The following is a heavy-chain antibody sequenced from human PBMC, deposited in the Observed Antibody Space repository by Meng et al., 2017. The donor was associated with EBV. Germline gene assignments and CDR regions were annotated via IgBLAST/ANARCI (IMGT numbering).Heavy chain of an antibody. CDR1: GGTFRNYA. D-gene: IGHD6-13*01. J-gene: IGHJ4*02. V-gene: IGHV1-69*06. Sequence: QVTVVEAGAGVGEAGSEVKASWKAPGGTFRNYAISWVRQAPGQGLEWMGGIIPIFGTANYAQKFQGRVTITADKSTSTAYMELSSLRSEDTAVYYCARAEIAAAGRLDYWGQGTLVTVSS. CDR2: IIPIFGTA. CDR3: ARAEIAAAGRLDY.